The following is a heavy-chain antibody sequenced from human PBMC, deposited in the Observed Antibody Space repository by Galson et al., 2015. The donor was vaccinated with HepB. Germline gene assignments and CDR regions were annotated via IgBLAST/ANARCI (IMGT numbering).Heavy chain of an antibody. J-gene: IGHJ3*02. CDR2: ISASGGST. Sequence: SLRLSCAASGFTFSSYAMNWVRQAPGKGLEWVSGISASGGSTYYADSVKGRFTISRDNSKNTLYVQMNSLRADDTAVYQCARDPDYELLTGSDAFDIWGQGTMVTVSS. CDR1: GFTFSSYA. D-gene: IGHD3-9*01. V-gene: IGHV3-23*01. CDR3: ARDPDYELLTGSDAFDI.